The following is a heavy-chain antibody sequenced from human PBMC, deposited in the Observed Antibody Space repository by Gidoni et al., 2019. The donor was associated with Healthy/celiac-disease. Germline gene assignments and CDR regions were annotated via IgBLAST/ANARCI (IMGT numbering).Heavy chain of an antibody. CDR2: IYYSGST. J-gene: IGHJ4*02. D-gene: IGHD2-2*03. Sequence: QLQRQESGPGPGKPSETPYPTCTVPDGSISSSSYYWGWIRQPPGKRLELIGSIYYSGSTYYNPSLTRRVTISVDTSKNQFSLKLSSVTAADSAVYYCAMDSHGSFDYWGQGTLVTVSS. CDR1: DGSISSSSYY. CDR3: AMDSHGSFDY. V-gene: IGHV4-39*07.